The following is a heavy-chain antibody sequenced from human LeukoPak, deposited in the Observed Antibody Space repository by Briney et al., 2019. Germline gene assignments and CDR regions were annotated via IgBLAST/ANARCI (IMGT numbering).Heavy chain of an antibody. CDR3: ASSSMVRGVNPFDY. Sequence: SQILSLTCAVSGGSISSGGYSWSWIRQPPGKGLEWIGYIYHSGSTYYNPSLKSRVTISVDRPKNQFSLKLSSVTAADTAVYYCASSSMVRGVNPFDYWGQGTLVTVSS. V-gene: IGHV4-30-2*01. J-gene: IGHJ4*02. CDR1: GGSISSGGYS. D-gene: IGHD3-10*01. CDR2: IYHSGST.